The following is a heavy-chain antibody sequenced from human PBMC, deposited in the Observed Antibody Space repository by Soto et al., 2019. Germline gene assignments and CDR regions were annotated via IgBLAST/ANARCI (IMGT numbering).Heavy chain of an antibody. CDR1: GYTFTSSD. D-gene: IGHD2-2*01. Sequence: QVQLVQSGAEVKKPGASVKVSCKASGYTFTSSDITWVRQATGQGLEWMGWMNPNSGNTGYAQKFQGRVTMTRNTSIRTAYMELSSPRSEDTAVYYCARGGCIGTSCYPYYYYAMDVWGQGTTVTVSS. J-gene: IGHJ6*02. CDR2: MNPNSGNT. V-gene: IGHV1-8*01. CDR3: ARGGCIGTSCYPYYYYAMDV.